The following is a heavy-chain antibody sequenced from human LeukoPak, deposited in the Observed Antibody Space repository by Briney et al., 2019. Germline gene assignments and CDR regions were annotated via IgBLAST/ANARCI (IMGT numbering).Heavy chain of an antibody. CDR1: GFTFSSQN. Sequence: SGGSLRLSCAASGFTFSSQNMNWARQAPGKGLEWVAYISTSGDSTKYADSVEGRFTISRDNAENSLFLLMNSLRVEDTAVYYCVKNGWLDYRGQGILVTVSS. V-gene: IGHV3-21*06. D-gene: IGHD6-19*01. CDR2: ISTSGDST. J-gene: IGHJ4*02. CDR3: VKNGWLDY.